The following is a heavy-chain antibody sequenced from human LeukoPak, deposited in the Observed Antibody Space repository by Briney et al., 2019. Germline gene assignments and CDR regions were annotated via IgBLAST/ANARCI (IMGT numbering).Heavy chain of an antibody. J-gene: IGHJ4*02. CDR1: GGTFSSYA. CDR3: ARVKRRWLQSHYFDY. CDR2: IIPIFGTA. V-gene: IGHV1-69*13. D-gene: IGHD5-24*01. Sequence: ASVKVSCKASGGTFSSYAIGWVRQAPGQGLEWMGGIIPIFGTANYAQKFQGRVTITADESTSTAYMELSSLRSEDTAVYYCARVKRRWLQSHYFDYWGQGTLVTVSS.